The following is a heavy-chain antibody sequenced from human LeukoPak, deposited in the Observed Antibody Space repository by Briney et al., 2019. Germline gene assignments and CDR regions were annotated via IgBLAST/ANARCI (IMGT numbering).Heavy chain of an antibody. CDR2: IRSKAYGGTT. D-gene: IGHD3-16*01. J-gene: IGHJ5*02. Sequence: GGPLRPSCPASGFTFGDFAVSWVREAPGKGRGWVGFIRSKAYGGTTEYAASVKGRFTISRDDSKTIAYLQMNSLKTEDTAVYYCAREIRRYNWFDPWGQGTLVTVSS. CDR1: GFTFGDFA. V-gene: IGHV3-49*04. CDR3: AREIRRYNWFDP.